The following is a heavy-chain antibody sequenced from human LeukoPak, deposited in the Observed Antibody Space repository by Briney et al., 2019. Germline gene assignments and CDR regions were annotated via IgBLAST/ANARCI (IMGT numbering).Heavy chain of an antibody. D-gene: IGHD6-19*01. CDR2: ITNNGGTT. CDR1: GCTFSNYA. Sequence: GGSLRLSCVASGCTFSNYAMSWVRQAPGKGLDWVSGITNNGGTTYYGDSVRGRFTISRDNSKNTLYLQMNSLRADDTAVYYCAKDRGSGWPWGEGTLVTVSS. CDR3: AKDRGSGWP. J-gene: IGHJ4*02. V-gene: IGHV3-23*01.